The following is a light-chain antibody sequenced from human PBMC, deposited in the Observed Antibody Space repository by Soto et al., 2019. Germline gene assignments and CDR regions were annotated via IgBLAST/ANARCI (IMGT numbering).Light chain of an antibody. CDR3: ISYTGFDTYV. CDR1: STDIGAYKF. J-gene: IGLJ1*01. V-gene: IGLV2-14*03. CDR2: DVT. Sequence: QSVLTQPASVSASPGQSSTISCTGTSTDIGAYKFVSWDQQHPGKAPKLMIYDVTSRPSGVSNRFSGSKSGNTASLIISGLQAEDEGDYYCISYTGFDTYVFGTGTKRTVL.